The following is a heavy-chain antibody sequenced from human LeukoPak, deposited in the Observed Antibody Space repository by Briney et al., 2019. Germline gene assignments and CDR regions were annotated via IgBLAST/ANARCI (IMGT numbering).Heavy chain of an antibody. CDR3: ARDKGTGGDFYYGMDV. V-gene: IGHV3-21*01. J-gene: IGHJ6*02. CDR2: ISSSSSYI. D-gene: IGHD3/OR15-3a*01. CDR1: GGSISSTS. Sequence: PSETLSLTCNVSGGSISSTSNFWGWIRLPPGKGLEWVSSISSSSSYIYYADSVKGRFTISRDNAKNSLYLQMNSLRAEDTAVYYCARDKGTGGDFYYGMDVWGQGTTVTVSS.